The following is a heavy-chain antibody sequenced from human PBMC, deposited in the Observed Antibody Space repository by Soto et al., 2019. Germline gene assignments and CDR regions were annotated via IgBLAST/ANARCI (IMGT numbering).Heavy chain of an antibody. V-gene: IGHV3-15*01. J-gene: IGHJ4*02. Sequence: GESLKISCAASGFTFSNAWMSWVRQAPGKGLEWVGRIKSKTDGGTTDYAAPVKGRFTISRDDSKNTLYLQMNSLKTEDTAVYYCTTVHRRITGMYYFDYWGQGTLVTVSS. CDR1: GFTFSNAW. D-gene: IGHD1-20*01. CDR3: TTVHRRITGMYYFDY. CDR2: IKSKTDGGTT.